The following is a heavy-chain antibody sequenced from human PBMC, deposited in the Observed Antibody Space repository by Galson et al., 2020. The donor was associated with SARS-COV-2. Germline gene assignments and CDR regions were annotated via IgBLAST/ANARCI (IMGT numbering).Heavy chain of an antibody. D-gene: IGHD6-13*01. CDR1: GDSVSSNSAA. CDR2: TYYRSKWFT. J-gene: IGHJ3*01. V-gene: IGHV6-1*01. CDR3: VRDPSRAAADQGAFDS. Sequence: SQTLSLTCAISGDSVSSNSAAWNWIRQSPSRGLEWLGRTYYRSKWFTDYAVSVKSRITINPDTSKNQFSLQLNSVTPEDTAVYYCVRDPSRAAADQGAFDSWGPGTMVTVSP.